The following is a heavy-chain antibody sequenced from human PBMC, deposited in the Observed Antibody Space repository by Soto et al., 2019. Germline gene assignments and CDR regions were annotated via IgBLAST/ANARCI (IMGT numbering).Heavy chain of an antibody. J-gene: IGHJ3*02. CDR1: GGSFSGYY. CDR3: ATSGTPTYTFDI. Sequence: QVQLQQWGAGLLKPSETLSLTCAVYGGSFSGYYWSWIRQPPGKGLEWIGEINHRGSTNYNPSLKSGVTISVDTSKNQFSLKLSSVSAADTAVYYCATSGTPTYTFDIWGQGTMVTVSS. V-gene: IGHV4-34*02. CDR2: INHRGST. D-gene: IGHD1-1*01.